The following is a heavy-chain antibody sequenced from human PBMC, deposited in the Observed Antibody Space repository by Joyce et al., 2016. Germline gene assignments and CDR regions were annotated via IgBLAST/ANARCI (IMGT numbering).Heavy chain of an antibody. CDR2: IYQDGSKR. CDR3: ARKIEVPATIAFDF. Sequence: EVQLVESGGELVQPGGSLRLSCAASGFKFDDYWMTWVRQTPGKGLELLANIYQDGSKRFYVDSLKGRFTISRDNAKQSLSLQMNDLRLEDTALYYCARKIEVPATIAFDFWGLGTMVTVSS. V-gene: IGHV3-7*05. J-gene: IGHJ3*01. CDR1: GFKFDDYW. D-gene: IGHD2/OR15-2a*01.